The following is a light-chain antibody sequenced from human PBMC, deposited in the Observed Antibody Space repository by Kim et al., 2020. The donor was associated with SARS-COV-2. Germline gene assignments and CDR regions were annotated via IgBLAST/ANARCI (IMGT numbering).Light chain of an antibody. CDR1: SSDVGGYNY. Sequence: QSALTQPASVSGSPGQSITISCTGTSSDVGGYNYVSWYQQHPGKAPKLMISDVSKRPSGVSNRFSGSKSGNTASLTISGVQAEDEADYYCSSYTSSRAWVFVGWTQMTV. V-gene: IGLV2-14*01. CDR3: SSYTSSRAWV. CDR2: DVS. J-gene: IGLJ3*02.